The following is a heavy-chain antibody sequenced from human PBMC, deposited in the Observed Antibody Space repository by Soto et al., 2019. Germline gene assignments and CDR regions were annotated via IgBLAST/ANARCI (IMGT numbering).Heavy chain of an antibody. CDR3: ARDLDTAMGMLYYYGMDV. J-gene: IGHJ6*02. D-gene: IGHD5-18*01. Sequence: ASVKVSCKASGYTFTSYAMHWVRQAPGQRLEWMGWINAGNGNTKYSQKFQGRVTITRDTSASTAYMELSSLRSEDTAVYYCARDLDTAMGMLYYYGMDVWGQGTTVTVSS. CDR2: INAGNGNT. V-gene: IGHV1-3*01. CDR1: GYTFTSYA.